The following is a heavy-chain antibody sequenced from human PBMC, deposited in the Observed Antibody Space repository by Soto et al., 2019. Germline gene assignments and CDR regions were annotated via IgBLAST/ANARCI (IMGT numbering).Heavy chain of an antibody. CDR1: GYTFTSYG. J-gene: IGHJ4*02. Sequence: ASVKVSCKASGYTFTSYGISCVRQAPGQGLEWMGWISAYNGNTNYAQKLQGRVTMTTDTSTSTAYMELRSLRSDDTAVYYCARDFARIAAAGYFDYWGQGTLVTVSS. CDR2: ISAYNGNT. CDR3: ARDFARIAAAGYFDY. D-gene: IGHD6-13*01. V-gene: IGHV1-18*01.